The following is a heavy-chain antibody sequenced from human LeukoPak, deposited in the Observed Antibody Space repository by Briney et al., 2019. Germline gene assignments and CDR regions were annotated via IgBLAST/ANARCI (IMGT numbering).Heavy chain of an antibody. CDR2: INHSGST. Sequence: PSETLSLTCAIHGGSFRDYFWTWIRQPPGEGLEWIGEINHSGSTNYNPSLKSRVTISVDTSKNQFSLKLSSVTAADTAVYYCARENDFWGGYSPYNWFDPWGQGTLVTVSS. V-gene: IGHV4-34*01. D-gene: IGHD3-3*01. CDR1: GGSFRDYF. CDR3: ARENDFWGGYSPYNWFDP. J-gene: IGHJ5*02.